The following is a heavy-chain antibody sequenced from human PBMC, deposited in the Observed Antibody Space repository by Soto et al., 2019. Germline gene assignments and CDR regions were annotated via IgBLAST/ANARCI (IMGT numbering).Heavy chain of an antibody. V-gene: IGHV6-1*01. CDR2: TYYRSKWYN. Sequence: PSQTPSLSRAISGDSVSSNGAAWKWIRQSPSRGLEWLGRTYYRSKWYNDYAVSVKRRITINPATSNNQFSLQLNSVTPEDTAVYYCAREVCELVIDYSHYYYYGMDVWGQGTTVTVSS. CDR1: GDSVSSNGAA. D-gene: IGHD2-21*01. J-gene: IGHJ6*02. CDR3: AREVCELVIDYSHYYYYGMDV.